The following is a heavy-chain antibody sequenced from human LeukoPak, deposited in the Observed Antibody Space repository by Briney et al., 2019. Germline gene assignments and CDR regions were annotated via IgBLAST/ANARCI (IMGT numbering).Heavy chain of an antibody. V-gene: IGHV4-34*01. CDR1: GGSFSGYY. Sequence: SETLSLTCAVYGGSFSGYYWSWIRQPPGKGLEWIGEINHSGSTNYNPSLKSRVTISVDTSKNQFSLKLSSVTAADTAMYYCARGLRGVTQYYFDYWGQGTLVTVSS. J-gene: IGHJ4*02. D-gene: IGHD3-10*01. CDR2: INHSGST. CDR3: ARGLRGVTQYYFDY.